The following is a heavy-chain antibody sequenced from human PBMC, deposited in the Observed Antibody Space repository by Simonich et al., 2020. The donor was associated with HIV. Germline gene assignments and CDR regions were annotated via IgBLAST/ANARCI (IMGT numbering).Heavy chain of an antibody. V-gene: IGHV4-38-2*01. D-gene: IGHD3-3*01. CDR1: GYSISSGYY. CDR3: ARNNFWSGWLFDY. Sequence: QVQLQESCPGLVKPSETLSLTCAVSGYSISSGYYWGWIRQPPGKGLEWIGSIDHSGSTYYNPSLKSRVTISVDTSKNQFSLKLSSVTAADTAVYYCARNNFWSGWLFDYWGQGTLVTVSS. CDR2: IDHSGST. J-gene: IGHJ4*02.